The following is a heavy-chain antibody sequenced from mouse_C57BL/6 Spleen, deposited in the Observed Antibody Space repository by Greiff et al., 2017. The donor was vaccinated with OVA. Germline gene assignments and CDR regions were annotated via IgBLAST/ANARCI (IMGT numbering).Heavy chain of an antibody. CDR2: IDPENGDT. CDR1: GFNIKDDY. CDR3: ARIGTHDY. J-gene: IGHJ2*01. V-gene: IGHV14-4*01. D-gene: IGHD4-1*01. Sequence: EVQLQQSGAELVRPGASVKLSCTASGFNIKDDYMHWVKQRPEQGLEWIGWIDPENGDTEYASKFQGKATITADTSSSTAYMQLSSLTSEDSAVYYCARIGTHDYWGQGTTLTVSS.